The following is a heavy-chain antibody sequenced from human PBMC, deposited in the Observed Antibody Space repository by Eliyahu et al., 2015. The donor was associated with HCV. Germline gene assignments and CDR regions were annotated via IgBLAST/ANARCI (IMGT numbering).Heavy chain of an antibody. CDR1: GGSISXSSYY. J-gene: IGHJ6*03. Sequence: QLQLQESGPGLVKPSETLSLTCTVSGGSISXSSYYWGWIRQPPGKGLEWIGSIYYSGGTYYNPSLKSRVTISVDTSKNQFSLKLSSVTAADTAVYYCARQTVDTAMDVEYYYYMDVWGKGTTVTVSS. V-gene: IGHV4-39*01. CDR2: IYYSGGT. CDR3: ARQTVDTAMDVEYYYYMDV. D-gene: IGHD5-18*01.